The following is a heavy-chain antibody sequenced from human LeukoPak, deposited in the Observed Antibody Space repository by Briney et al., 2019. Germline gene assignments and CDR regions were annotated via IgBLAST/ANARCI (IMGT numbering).Heavy chain of an antibody. CDR3: AREIPQQLVAMDV. CDR1: GFTFGSYW. V-gene: IGHV3-7*04. CDR2: IKKDGSEK. D-gene: IGHD6-13*01. Sequence: GGSLRLSCAAFGFTFGSYWMTWVRQAPGKGLEWVANIKKDGSEKHYVDSVKGRFAISRDNAKSSVYLQMNSLRAEDTAVYYCAREIPQQLVAMDVWGQGTTVTVSS. J-gene: IGHJ6*02.